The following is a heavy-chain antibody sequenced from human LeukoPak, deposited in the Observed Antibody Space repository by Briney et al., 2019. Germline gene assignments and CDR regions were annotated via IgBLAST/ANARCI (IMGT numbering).Heavy chain of an antibody. D-gene: IGHD3-10*01. CDR1: GFTFDDYG. Sequence: GGSLRLSCAASGFTFDDYGMSWVRQAPGKGLEWVSYISSSSSTIYYADSVKGRFTISRDNAKNSLYLQMNSLRDEDTAVYYCARENYYGSGSYYTRYYYYGMDVWGQGTTVTVSS. J-gene: IGHJ6*02. CDR2: ISSSSSTI. CDR3: ARENYYGSGSYYTRYYYYGMDV. V-gene: IGHV3-48*02.